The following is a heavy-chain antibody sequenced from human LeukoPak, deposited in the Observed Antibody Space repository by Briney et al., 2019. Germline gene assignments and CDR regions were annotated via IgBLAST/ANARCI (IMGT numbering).Heavy chain of an antibody. CDR3: ARDLITMVRGVITNWFDP. D-gene: IGHD3-10*01. V-gene: IGHV4-59*01. CDR1: GGSISSYY. J-gene: IGHJ5*02. CDR2: IYYSGST. Sequence: KPSETLSLTCTVSGGSISSYYWSWIRQPPGKGLEWIGYIYYSGSTNYNPSIKSRVTISVDTSKNQFSLKLSSVTAADTAVYYCARDLITMVRGVITNWFDPWGQGTLVTVSS.